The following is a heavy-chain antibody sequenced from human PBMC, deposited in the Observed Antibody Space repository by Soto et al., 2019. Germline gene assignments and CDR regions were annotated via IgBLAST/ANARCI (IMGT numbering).Heavy chain of an antibody. CDR2: IDPIDSYT. CDR1: GYTFTDYW. D-gene: IGHD3-16*02. J-gene: IGHJ6*02. CDR3: ARRRCYTSYCRRNYYAMDP. V-gene: IGHV5-10-1*01. Sequence: PGESLKISCKGLGYTFTDYWINWVRQMPGKGLEWMGRIDPIDSYTTYSPSFQGRVSLSIDKSIGAAYLQLNGLSASDTAVYYCARRRCYTSYCRRNYYAMDPWGQGETVTVSS.